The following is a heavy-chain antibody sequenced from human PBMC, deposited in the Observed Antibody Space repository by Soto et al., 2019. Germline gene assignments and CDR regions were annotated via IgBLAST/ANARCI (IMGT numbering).Heavy chain of an antibody. D-gene: IGHD3-10*01. CDR1: GDSVSSNSAS. V-gene: IGHV6-1*01. CDR3: AGVTSFRGMDV. Sequence: PSPTLSLTCAISGDSVSSNSASWSLIRQSPSRGLEWLGRTYYRSRWYNDYTVSVKSRITINPDTSKNQFSLHLDSVIPEDTAVYYCAGVTSFRGMDVWGQRTPVTVSS. CDR2: TYYRSRWYN. J-gene: IGHJ6*02.